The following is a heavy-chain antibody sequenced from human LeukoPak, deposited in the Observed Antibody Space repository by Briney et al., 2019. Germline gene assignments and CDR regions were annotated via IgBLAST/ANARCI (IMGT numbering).Heavy chain of an antibody. V-gene: IGHV4-34*01. Sequence: SETLSLTCAVYGGSFSGYYWSWIRQPPGKGLEWIGEINHSGSTNYNPSLKSRVTISVDTFKNQFSLKLGSVTAADTAVYYCARYSYGSWLPFLDYWGQGTLVTVSS. D-gene: IGHD5-18*01. CDR2: INHSGST. J-gene: IGHJ4*02. CDR1: GGSFSGYY. CDR3: ARYSYGSWLPFLDY.